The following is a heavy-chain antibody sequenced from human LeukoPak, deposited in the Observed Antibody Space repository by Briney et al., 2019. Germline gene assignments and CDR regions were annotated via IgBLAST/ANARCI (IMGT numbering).Heavy chain of an antibody. V-gene: IGHV3-23*01. CDR3: AKTLGYCSSTSCAFDY. CDR1: GFTFSSYG. CDR2: ISGSGGST. D-gene: IGHD2-2*01. Sequence: GGSLRLSCAASGFTFSSYGMSWVRQAPGKGLEWVSAISGSGGSTYYADSVKGRFTISRDNSKNTLYLQMNSLRAEDTAVYYCAKTLGYCSSTSCAFDYWGQGTLVTVSS. J-gene: IGHJ4*02.